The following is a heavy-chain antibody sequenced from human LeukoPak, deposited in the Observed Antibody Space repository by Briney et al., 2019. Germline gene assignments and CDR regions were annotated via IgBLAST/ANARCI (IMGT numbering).Heavy chain of an antibody. J-gene: IGHJ6*02. CDR2: ISYDGSNK. CDR3: AKGPHYYDSSGRMDV. CDR1: GFTSSSYG. Sequence: GGSLRLSCAASGFTSSSYGMHWVRQAPGKGLEWVAVISYDGSNKYYADSVKGRFTISRDNSKNTLYLQMNSLRAEDTAVYYCAKGPHYYDSSGRMDVWGQGTTVTVSS. D-gene: IGHD3-22*01. V-gene: IGHV3-30*18.